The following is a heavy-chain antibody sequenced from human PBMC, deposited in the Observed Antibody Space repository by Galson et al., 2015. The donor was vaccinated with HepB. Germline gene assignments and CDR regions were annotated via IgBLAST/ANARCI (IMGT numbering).Heavy chain of an antibody. Sequence: CAISGDSVSSNSAAWNWIRQSPSRGLEWLGRTYYRSKWYNDYAVSVKSRITINPDTSKNQFSLQLNSVTPEDTAVYYCAREGGRGSYLHDAFDIWGQGTMVTVSS. CDR3: AREGGRGSYLHDAFDI. CDR1: GDSVSSNSAA. CDR2: TYYRSKWYN. D-gene: IGHD1-26*01. V-gene: IGHV6-1*01. J-gene: IGHJ3*02.